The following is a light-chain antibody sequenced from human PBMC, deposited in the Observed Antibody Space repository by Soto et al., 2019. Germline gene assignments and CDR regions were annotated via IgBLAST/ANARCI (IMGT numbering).Light chain of an antibody. Sequence: EGVLTQSPGTLSLSPGEGATLSCRASQSVGATYLAWYQHKRGQAPRLLIYDTSTRATGIPDRFSGSGSGTDFTLTISRLEPEDFAVYYCHPYETAPLTFGAGTKVDIK. V-gene: IGKV3-20*01. CDR1: QSVGATY. CDR2: DTS. J-gene: IGKJ3*01. CDR3: HPYETAPLT.